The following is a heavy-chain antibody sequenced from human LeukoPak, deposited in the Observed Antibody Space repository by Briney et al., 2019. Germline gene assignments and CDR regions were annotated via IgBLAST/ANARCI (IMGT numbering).Heavy chain of an antibody. J-gene: IGHJ4*02. D-gene: IGHD1-26*01. CDR3: AKDEGLVGATTFDY. CDR1: GFTFSGYA. Sequence: GGSLRLSCAASGFTFSGYAMSWVRQAPGKGLEWVSAISGSGGSTYYADSVKGRFTISRDNSKNTLYLQMNSLRDEDTVVYYCAKDEGLVGATTFDYWGQGTLVTVSS. CDR2: ISGSGGST. V-gene: IGHV3-23*01.